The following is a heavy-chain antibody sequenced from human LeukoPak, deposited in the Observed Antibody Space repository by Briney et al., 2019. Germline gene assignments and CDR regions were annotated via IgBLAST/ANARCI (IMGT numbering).Heavy chain of an antibody. CDR3: ARDRAFGGGRNPFDY. D-gene: IGHD2-15*01. J-gene: IGHJ4*02. V-gene: IGHV3-30*04. CDR2: ISYDGSNK. Sequence: GGSLRLSCAASGFTFSSYAMHWVRQAPGKGLEWVAVISYDGSNKYYADSVKGRFTISRDNSKNTLYLQMNSLRAEDTAVYYCARDRAFGGGRNPFDYWGQGTLVTVSS. CDR1: GFTFSSYA.